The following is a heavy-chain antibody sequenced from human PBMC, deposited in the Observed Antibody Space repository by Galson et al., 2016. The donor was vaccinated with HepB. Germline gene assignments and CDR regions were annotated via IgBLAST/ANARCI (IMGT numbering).Heavy chain of an antibody. CDR3: ARQYCSGGSCYFSSNYYMDV. V-gene: IGHV4-59*01. D-gene: IGHD2-15*01. Sequence: SETLSLTCTVSGGSISNYYWSWIRQPPGKGLEWIGYIYYSGSTNYNPSLKSRVTISVDTSKNQFSLKLSSVTAADTAVYYCARQYCSGGSCYFSSNYYMDVWGKGTTVTVSS. J-gene: IGHJ6*03. CDR2: IYYSGST. CDR1: GGSISNYY.